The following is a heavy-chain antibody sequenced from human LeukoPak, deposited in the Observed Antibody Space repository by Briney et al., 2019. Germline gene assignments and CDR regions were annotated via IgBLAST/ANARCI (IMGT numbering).Heavy chain of an antibody. V-gene: IGHV4-59*01. CDR3: ARDPTTVTKGLDI. Sequence: PSETLSLTCTVSGGSFSSYYWSWIRQPPGKGLEWIGYISYIGSTNHNPSLKSRVTISVDTSKNQFSLKLSSVTAADTAVYYCARDPTTVTKGLDIWGQGTMVTVSS. J-gene: IGHJ3*02. CDR2: ISYIGST. CDR1: GGSFSSYY. D-gene: IGHD4-17*01.